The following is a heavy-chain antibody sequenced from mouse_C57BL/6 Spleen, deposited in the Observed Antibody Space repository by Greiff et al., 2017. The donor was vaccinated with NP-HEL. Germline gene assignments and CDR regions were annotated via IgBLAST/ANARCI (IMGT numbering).Heavy chain of an antibody. Sequence: QVQLQQPGAELVKPGASVKMSCKASGYIFTSYWITWVKQRPGQGLEWIGDIYPGSGSTNYNEKFKSKATLTVDTSSSTAYMQLSSLTSEDSAVYYCARGSLYYGSEGFAYWGQGTLVTVSA. CDR2: IYPGSGST. D-gene: IGHD1-1*01. V-gene: IGHV1-55*01. J-gene: IGHJ3*01. CDR3: ARGSLYYGSEGFAY. CDR1: GYIFTSYW.